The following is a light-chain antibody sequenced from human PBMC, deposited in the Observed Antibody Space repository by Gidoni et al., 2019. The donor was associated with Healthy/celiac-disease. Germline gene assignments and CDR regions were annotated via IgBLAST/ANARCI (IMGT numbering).Light chain of an antibody. V-gene: IGKV3-15*01. CDR2: GAS. CDR3: QQYNNWPSWT. CDR1: QSVSSN. Sequence: EIVMTQSPTTLSVSPGERATLSCRASQSVSSNLAWYQQKPGQAPRLLIYGASTRATGIPARFSGRGAGTEFNLTISSLQSEDFAVYYCQQYNNWPSWTFGQXTKVEIK. J-gene: IGKJ1*01.